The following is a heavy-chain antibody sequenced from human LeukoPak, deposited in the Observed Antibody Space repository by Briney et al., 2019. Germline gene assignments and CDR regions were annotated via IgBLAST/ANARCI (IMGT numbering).Heavy chain of an antibody. CDR3: ARTLAVADH. D-gene: IGHD6-19*01. CDR1: GFSFSNYE. CDR2: IGYSATTV. V-gene: IGHV3-48*03. J-gene: IGHJ4*02. Sequence: GGSLRLSCAASGFSFSNYEMNWVRQAPGKGLEWISYIGYSATTVFYADSVRGRFTISRDDAKNSLFLQMDSLRAEDTAVYYCARTLAVADHWGQGTLVTVSS.